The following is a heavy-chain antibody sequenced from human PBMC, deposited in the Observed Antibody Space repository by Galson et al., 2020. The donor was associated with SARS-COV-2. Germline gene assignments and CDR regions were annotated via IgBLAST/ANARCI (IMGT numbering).Heavy chain of an antibody. V-gene: IGHV3-21*01. J-gene: IGHJ6*02. D-gene: IGHD5-12*01. Sequence: KIGESLKIPCAASGFTFKTYTMNWVRQAPGKGPEWVSSISSSSTYIYYADSVKGRFTIPRDNAKNSMYLQMNSLRAEDTAVDYCARDGYSFVCSVMDVGGQGTTVSGSS. CDR2: ISSSSTYI. CDR1: GFTFKTYT. CDR3: ARDGYSFVCSVMDV.